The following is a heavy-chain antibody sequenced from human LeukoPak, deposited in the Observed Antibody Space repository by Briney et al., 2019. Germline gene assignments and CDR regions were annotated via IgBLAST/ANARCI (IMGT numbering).Heavy chain of an antibody. D-gene: IGHD2-15*01. CDR2: ISAHYGNT. CDR3: ARDFFHGHCSGLSCFLLDY. J-gene: IGHJ4*02. V-gene: IGHV1-18*04. Sequence: ASVKVSCKASGYIFTRYGISWVRQAPGQGLEWMGWISAHYGNTNYAQKFQDRVTMTTDTSTNTAYMELRSLRPDDTAVYYCARDFFHGHCSGLSCFLLDYWGQGSLVTVFS. CDR1: GYIFTRYG.